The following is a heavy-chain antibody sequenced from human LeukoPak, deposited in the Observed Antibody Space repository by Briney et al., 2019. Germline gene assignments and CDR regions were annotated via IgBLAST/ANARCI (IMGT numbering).Heavy chain of an antibody. Sequence: ASVKVSCKASGYTFTDYYMHWVRQAPGQGLEWMGWINPNSGGTNFAQKFRGRVAMTRDTSISTAYSELGSLRSDDTAVYFCARARWQLVPYFDSWGQGTLVTVSS. CDR2: INPNSGGT. CDR3: ARARWQLVPYFDS. CDR1: GYTFTDYY. J-gene: IGHJ4*02. V-gene: IGHV1-2*02. D-gene: IGHD6-6*01.